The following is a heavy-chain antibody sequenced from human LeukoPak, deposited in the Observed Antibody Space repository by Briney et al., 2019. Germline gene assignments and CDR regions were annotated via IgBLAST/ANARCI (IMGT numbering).Heavy chain of an antibody. CDR3: ARDVPEDIVVVPAAYGFDP. CDR1: GYTFTDYY. Sequence: ASVKVSCKASGYTFTDYYIDWVRLATGQGLEWMGWINPNSGGTNYAQKFQGRVTMTRDTSISTAYMELSRLRSDDTAVYYCARDVPEDIVVVPAAYGFDPWGQGTLVTVSS. CDR2: INPNSGGT. V-gene: IGHV1-2*02. J-gene: IGHJ5*02. D-gene: IGHD2-2*01.